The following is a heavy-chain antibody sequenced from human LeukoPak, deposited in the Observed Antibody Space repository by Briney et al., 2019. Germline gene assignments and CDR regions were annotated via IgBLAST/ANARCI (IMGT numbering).Heavy chain of an antibody. Sequence: GGSLRLSCAASGFTFSSYSMNWVRQAPGKGLEWLTFISPSGRSVSYADSVKGRFTIARDNAKKSLYLQMDSLRGEDTAIYYCTRDAGSDFWGQGTLVTVSS. V-gene: IGHV3-48*04. D-gene: IGHD3-10*01. CDR2: ISPSGRSV. CDR3: TRDAGSDF. CDR1: GFTFSSYS. J-gene: IGHJ4*02.